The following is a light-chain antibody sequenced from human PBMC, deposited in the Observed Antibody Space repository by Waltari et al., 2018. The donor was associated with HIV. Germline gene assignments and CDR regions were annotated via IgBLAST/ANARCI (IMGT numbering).Light chain of an antibody. J-gene: IGKJ4*02. V-gene: IGKV1-17*01. CDR3: CQYNSCPRT. CDR1: QGISSN. CDR2: DAS. Sequence: DIQMTQSPSSLSASVVDRVSITCRASQGISSNLGGLYQKPARDPTRLLFDASTFKGAVISRFSSSRSCTAFTLTAISRLPEEVATDFCCQYNSCPRTFGRGTKVEIK.